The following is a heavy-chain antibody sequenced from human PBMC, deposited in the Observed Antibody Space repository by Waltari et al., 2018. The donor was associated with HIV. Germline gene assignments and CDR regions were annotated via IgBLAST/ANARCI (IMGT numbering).Heavy chain of an antibody. CDR2: IWNDGSKK. CDR1: GFTFSDYG. CDR3: VRGTYSGYDNYFDY. J-gene: IGHJ4*02. D-gene: IGHD5-12*01. V-gene: IGHV3-33*01. Sequence: QVKLVESGGGVVQPGRSLRLSCAASGFTFSDYGMHWGRQAPGKGLEWAAIIWNDGSKKYYAESVKGRFTISRDNSKNTLSLQMDSLRVEDTAIYYCVRGTYSGYDNYFDYWGQGTLVTVSS.